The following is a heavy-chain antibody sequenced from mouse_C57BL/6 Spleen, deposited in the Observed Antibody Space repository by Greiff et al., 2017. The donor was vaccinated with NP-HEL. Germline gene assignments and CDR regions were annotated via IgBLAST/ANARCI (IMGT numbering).Heavy chain of an antibody. V-gene: IGHV2-6*03. J-gene: IGHJ3*01. Sequence: VQLQESGPGLVAPSQSLSITCTVSGFSLTSYGVHWVRQPPGKGLEWLVVIWSDGSTTYNSALKSRLSISKDNSKSQVFLKMNSLQTDDTAMYYCARSYSNYEGWFAYWGQGTLVTVSA. CDR2: IWSDGST. CDR3: ARSYSNYEGWFAY. D-gene: IGHD2-5*01. CDR1: GFSLTSYG.